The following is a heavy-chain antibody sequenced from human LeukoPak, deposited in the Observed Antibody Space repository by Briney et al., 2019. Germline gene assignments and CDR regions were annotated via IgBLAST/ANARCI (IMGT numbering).Heavy chain of an antibody. J-gene: IGHJ4*02. CDR1: GYTFIGCY. CDR3: ARDWSMTTLGY. CDR2: INPNSGGT. Sequence: ASLKVSCKASGYTFIGCYMHWVRQAPGQGLEWMGRINPNSGGTDYAQKFQGRVTMTRDTSISTAYLEFSSLRSDDTAVYYCARDWSMTTLGYWGQGTLVTVSS. V-gene: IGHV1-2*06. D-gene: IGHD4-17*01.